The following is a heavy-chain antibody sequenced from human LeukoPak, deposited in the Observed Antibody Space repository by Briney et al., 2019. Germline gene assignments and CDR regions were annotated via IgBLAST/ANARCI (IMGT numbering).Heavy chain of an antibody. D-gene: IGHD4-17*01. J-gene: IGHJ4*02. V-gene: IGHV3-48*04. CDR3: ARDIGDYGDGFDY. CDR1: GFTFSSYS. Sequence: PGGSLRLSCAASGFTFSSYSMDWVRQAPGKGLEWVSYISSSSSTIYYADSVKGRFTISRDNAKNSLYLQMNSLRAEDTAVYYCARDIGDYGDGFDYWGQGTLVTVSS. CDR2: ISSSSSTI.